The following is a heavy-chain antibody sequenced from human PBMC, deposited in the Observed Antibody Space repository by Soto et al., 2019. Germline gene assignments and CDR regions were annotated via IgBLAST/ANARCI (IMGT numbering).Heavy chain of an antibody. CDR3: AKGVPSAPTNGMDV. V-gene: IGHV3-30*18. CDR1: GFTFSSYG. D-gene: IGHD2-2*01. Sequence: GGSLRLSCAASGFTFSSYGMLWVRQAPGKGLEWVALISYDGSNKFYADSVKGRFTISRDNSKNTLYLQMNSLRPEDTAVYYCAKGVPSAPTNGMDVWGQGTTVTVSS. CDR2: ISYDGSNK. J-gene: IGHJ6*02.